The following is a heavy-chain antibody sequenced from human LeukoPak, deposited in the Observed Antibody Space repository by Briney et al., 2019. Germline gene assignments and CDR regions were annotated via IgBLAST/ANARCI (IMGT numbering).Heavy chain of an antibody. D-gene: IGHD3-22*01. CDR2: IYSGGST. CDR1: GFTLSSYG. J-gene: IGHJ4*02. Sequence: GGSLRLSCAASGFTLSSYGMHWVRQAPGKGLEWVSVIYSGGSTYYADSVKGRFTISRDNSKNTLYLQMNSLRAEDTAMYYCAKVDYYDSSGYYQTFDYWGQGTLVTVSS. V-gene: IGHV3-NL1*01. CDR3: AKVDYYDSSGYYQTFDY.